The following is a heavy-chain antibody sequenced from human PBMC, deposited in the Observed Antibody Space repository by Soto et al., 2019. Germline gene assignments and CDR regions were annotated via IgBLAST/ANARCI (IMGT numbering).Heavy chain of an antibody. CDR2: INDSGST. J-gene: IGHJ6*02. D-gene: IGHD6-19*01. CDR3: ARGYSSGWYAGMDV. CDR1: GDSISSDNW. V-gene: IGHV4-4*02. Sequence: PSETLSLTCAVSGDSISSDNWWSWIRQPPGKGLEWIGEINDSGSTNYNPSLKSRVTISVDTSKNQFSLKLSSVTAADTAVYYCARGYSSGWYAGMDVWGQGTTVTVSS.